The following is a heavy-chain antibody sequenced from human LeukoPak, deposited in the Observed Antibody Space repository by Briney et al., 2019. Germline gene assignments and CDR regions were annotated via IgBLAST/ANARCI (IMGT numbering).Heavy chain of an antibody. CDR1: GYSISSGYY. Sequence: TSETLSLTCTVSGYSISSGYYWGWIRQPPGKGLEWIGSIYHSGSTYYNPSLKSRVTISVDTSKNQFSLKLSSVTAADTAVYYCARDPPGPAYYYDQIEDAFDIWGQGTMVTVSA. D-gene: IGHD3-22*01. CDR3: ARDPPGPAYYYDQIEDAFDI. J-gene: IGHJ3*02. V-gene: IGHV4-38-2*02. CDR2: IYHSGST.